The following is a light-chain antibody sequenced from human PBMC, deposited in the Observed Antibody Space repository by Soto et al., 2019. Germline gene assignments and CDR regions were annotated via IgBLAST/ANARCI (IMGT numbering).Light chain of an antibody. V-gene: IGKV2-30*01. CDR3: MQATYWPWT. J-gene: IGKJ1*01. Sequence: DVVMTQSPLSLPVTLGQPASISCTSSQSLVYSDGNIYLNWFQHRPGQSPRRLIYKVSNRDSGGPDRFSGSGSGTDFKLKISGVEAEDAGVNCCMQATYWPWTFCQGTKVES. CDR1: QSLVYSDGNIY. CDR2: KVS.